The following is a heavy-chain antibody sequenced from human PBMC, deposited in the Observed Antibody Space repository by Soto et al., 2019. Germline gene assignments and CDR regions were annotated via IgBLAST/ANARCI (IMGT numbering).Heavy chain of an antibody. CDR1: GVSITSGDYY. D-gene: IGHD3-3*01. CDR2: IYYSGNT. CDR3: AAFGVASMNWFDP. V-gene: IGHV4-30-4*01. J-gene: IGHJ5*02. Sequence: QVQLQESGPGLAETLSLTCTVSGVSITSGDYYWNWIRQPPGKGLEWIGNIYYSGNTYYNPSLKSRVAITLDSSNNQFSLKLSSVTAEDTAVYYCAAFGVASMNWFDPWGQGTLVTVSS.